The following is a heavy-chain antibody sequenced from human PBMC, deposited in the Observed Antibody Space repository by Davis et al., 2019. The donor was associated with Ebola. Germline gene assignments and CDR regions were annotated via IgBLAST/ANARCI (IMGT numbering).Heavy chain of an antibody. CDR1: GYTFTSYY. CDR2: INPSSGST. V-gene: IGHV1-46*01. J-gene: IGHJ5*02. Sequence: ASVKVSCKASGYTFTSYYMHWVRQAPGQGLEWMGIINPSSGSTSYAQKFQGRVTMTRDTSTSTVYMELSSLRSEDTAVYYCAREWRVVRGVRGNWFDPWGQGSLVTVSS. D-gene: IGHD3-10*01. CDR3: AREWRVVRGVRGNWFDP.